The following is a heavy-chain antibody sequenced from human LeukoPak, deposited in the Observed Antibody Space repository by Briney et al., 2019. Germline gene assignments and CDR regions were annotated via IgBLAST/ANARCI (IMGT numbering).Heavy chain of an antibody. Sequence: SETLSLTCAVYGGSFSGHYWSWIRQPPGKGLEWIGEINHSGSTNYNPSLKSRVTISVDTSKNQFSLKLSSVTAADTAVYYCARRVVVVVAARLYNWFDPWGQGTLVTVSS. CDR3: ARRVVVVVAARLYNWFDP. V-gene: IGHV4-34*01. CDR1: GGSFSGHY. D-gene: IGHD2-15*01. J-gene: IGHJ5*02. CDR2: INHSGST.